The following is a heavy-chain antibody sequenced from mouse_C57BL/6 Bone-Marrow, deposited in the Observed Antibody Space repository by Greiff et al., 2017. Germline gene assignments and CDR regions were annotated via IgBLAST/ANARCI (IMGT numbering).Heavy chain of an antibody. Sequence: EVMLVESGGGLVKPGGSLKLSCAASGFTFSSYAMSWVRQTPEKRLEWVATISDGGSYTYYPDNVKGRFTISRDNAKNNLYLQMSHLKSEDTAMYYCARAMALPAMDYWGQGTSVTVSS. CDR3: ARAMALPAMDY. CDR2: ISDGGSYT. V-gene: IGHV5-4*03. J-gene: IGHJ4*01. D-gene: IGHD2-3*01. CDR1: GFTFSSYA.